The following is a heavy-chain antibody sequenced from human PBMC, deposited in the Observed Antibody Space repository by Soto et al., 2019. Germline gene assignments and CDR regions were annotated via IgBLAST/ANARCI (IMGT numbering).Heavy chain of an antibody. CDR2: INPNSGAT. Sequence: QVHLVQSGAEVKKPGASLRVSCTASGYTFTDYYMHWVRQAPGQGLEWMGCINPNSGATDFAQNFRGSVSLAMDTVLTTAYMEVSSLRSDDTAVYYCARGPTKFDILTTYSTGLDHWGQGTLVTVSS. D-gene: IGHD3-9*01. J-gene: IGHJ4*02. CDR1: GYTFTDYY. CDR3: ARGPTKFDILTTYSTGLDH. V-gene: IGHV1-2*02.